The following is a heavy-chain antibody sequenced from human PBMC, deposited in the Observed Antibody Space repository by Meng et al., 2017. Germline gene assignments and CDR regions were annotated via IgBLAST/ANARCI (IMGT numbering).Heavy chain of an antibody. J-gene: IGHJ4*02. D-gene: IGHD6-6*01. CDR3: ARRGIAARPFYY. V-gene: IGHV4-34*01. Sequence: QVQLQQGGAGPVKPSETLSLTCAVYGGSFSGYYWSWIRQPPGKGLEWIGEINHSGSTNYNPSLKSRVTISVDTSKNQFSLKLSSVTAADTAVYYCARRGIAARPFYYWGQGTLVTVSS. CDR1: GGSFSGYY. CDR2: INHSGST.